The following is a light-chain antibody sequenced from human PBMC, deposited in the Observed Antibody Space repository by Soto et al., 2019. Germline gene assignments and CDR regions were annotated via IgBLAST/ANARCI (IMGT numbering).Light chain of an antibody. CDR2: AES. J-gene: IGKJ5*01. CDR3: QQSYSTTPA. CDR1: QSISSN. Sequence: DIKMTESESSLAPSVGRRVNITCRASQSISSNLNWYKQKTGKDHQILIYAESSLQSGVQSRFSRSGSGTDFTLTISSLQPEEFATYDCQQSYSTTPALVQGTRLEIK. V-gene: IGKV1-39*01.